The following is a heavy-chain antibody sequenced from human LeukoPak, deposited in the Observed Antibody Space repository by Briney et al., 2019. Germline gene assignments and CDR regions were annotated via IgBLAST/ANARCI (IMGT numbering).Heavy chain of an antibody. CDR1: GGPFSGYY. J-gene: IGHJ4*02. CDR2: INHSGST. V-gene: IGHV4-34*01. CDR3: AIGYYYHY. Sequence: SSETLSLTCAVYGGPFSGYYWSWIRQPPGKGLEWIGEINHSGSTNYNPSLKSRVTISVDTSKNQFSLKLSSVTAADTAVYYCAIGYYYHYWGQGTLVTVSS.